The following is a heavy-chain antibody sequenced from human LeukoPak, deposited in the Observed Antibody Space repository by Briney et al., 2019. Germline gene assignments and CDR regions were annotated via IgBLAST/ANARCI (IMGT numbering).Heavy chain of an antibody. CDR2: INPSGGST. Sequence: ASVKVSCTASGYTFTSYYMHWVRQAPGQGLEWMGIINPSGGSTSNAQKFQGRVTMTTDTSTSTVYMELSSLRSEDTAVYYCARDRLGIGPNDAFDIWGQGTMVTVSS. V-gene: IGHV1-46*01. D-gene: IGHD7-27*01. J-gene: IGHJ3*02. CDR1: GYTFTSYY. CDR3: ARDRLGIGPNDAFDI.